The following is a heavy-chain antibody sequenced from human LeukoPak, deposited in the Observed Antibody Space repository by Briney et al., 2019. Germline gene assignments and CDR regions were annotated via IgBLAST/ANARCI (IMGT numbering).Heavy chain of an antibody. CDR1: GFTFSDYY. Sequence: PGGSLRLSCAASGFTFSDYYMSWIRQAPGKGLEWVSYISSSGSTIYYADSVKGRFTISRDNAKNSLYLQMNSQRAEDTAVYYCARDYRPTSSNYDFWSGYYKDYHYYGMDVWGQGTTVTVSS. V-gene: IGHV3-11*01. J-gene: IGHJ6*02. D-gene: IGHD3-3*01. CDR3: ARDYRPTSSNYDFWSGYYKDYHYYGMDV. CDR2: ISSSGSTI.